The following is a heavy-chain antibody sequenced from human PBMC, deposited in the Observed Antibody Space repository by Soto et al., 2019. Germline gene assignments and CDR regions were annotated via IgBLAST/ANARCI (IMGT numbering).Heavy chain of an antibody. D-gene: IGHD3-22*01. CDR2: IYYSGST. CDR1: GGSIGSGDYY. CDR3: ARAAQDYYDSSGYYPH. Sequence: SETLSLTCTVSGGSIGSGDYYWSWIRQPPGKGLEWIGYIYYSGSTYYNPSLKSRVTISVDTSKNQFALKLSSVTAADTAVYYCARAAQDYYDSSGYYPHWGQGTLVTVSS. J-gene: IGHJ4*02. V-gene: IGHV4-30-4*01.